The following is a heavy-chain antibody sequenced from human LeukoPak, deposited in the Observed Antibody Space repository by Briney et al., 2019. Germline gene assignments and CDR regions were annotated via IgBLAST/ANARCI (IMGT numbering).Heavy chain of an antibody. D-gene: IGHD4-11*01. J-gene: IGHJ5*02. CDR1: GYTFTSYY. CDR2: MNPNSGNT. CDR3: ARGLLGFMRSDYSNYWDNWFDP. Sequence: ASVKVSCKASGYTFTSYYLYWVRQATGQGLEWMGWMNPNSGNTGYAQKFQGRVTITRNTSISTAYMELSSLRFEDTAVYYCARGLLGFMRSDYSNYWDNWFDPWGQGTLVTVSS. V-gene: IGHV1-8*03.